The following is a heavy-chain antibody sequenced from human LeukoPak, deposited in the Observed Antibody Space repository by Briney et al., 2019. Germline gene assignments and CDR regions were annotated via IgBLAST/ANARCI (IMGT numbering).Heavy chain of an antibody. CDR2: ISGSGGST. J-gene: IGHJ4*02. Sequence: GGSLRLSCAASGFTFSSYAMSWVRQAPGKGLEWVSAISGSGGSTYYADSVKGRFTISRENAKNSLYLQMNSLRAGDTAVYYCARVRRDGYFDYWGQGTLVTVSS. CDR1: GFTFSSYA. V-gene: IGHV3-23*01. CDR3: ARVRRDGYFDY. D-gene: IGHD5-24*01.